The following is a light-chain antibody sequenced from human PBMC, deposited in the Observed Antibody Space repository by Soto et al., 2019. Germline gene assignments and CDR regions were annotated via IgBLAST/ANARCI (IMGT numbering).Light chain of an antibody. J-gene: IGLJ3*02. CDR1: SSDVGGYNY. CDR2: EVT. Sequence: SVLTQPPSASGSPGQSVTISCTGTSSDVGGYNYVSWYQQHPGKAPKLMIYEVTKRPSGVPDRFSASKSGNTSSLTVSGLQADDEADYYCSSYAGSNNLVFGGGTKLTVL. CDR3: SSYAGSNNLV. V-gene: IGLV2-8*01.